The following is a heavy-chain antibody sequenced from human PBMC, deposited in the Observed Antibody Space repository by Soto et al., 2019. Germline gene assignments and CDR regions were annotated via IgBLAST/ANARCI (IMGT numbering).Heavy chain of an antibody. CDR1: GYTFTGYY. D-gene: IGHD5-12*01. V-gene: IGHV1-2*02. CDR2: INPNSGGT. J-gene: IGHJ6*02. CDR3: ASNLFQNVEMATIRYYYYGMDV. Sequence: QVQLVQSGAEVKKPGASVKVSCKASGYTFTGYYMHWVRQAPGQGLEWMGWINPNSGGTNYAQKFQGRVTMTRDTSISTAHMELSRLRSDDTAVYYCASNLFQNVEMATIRYYYYGMDVWGQGTTVTVSS.